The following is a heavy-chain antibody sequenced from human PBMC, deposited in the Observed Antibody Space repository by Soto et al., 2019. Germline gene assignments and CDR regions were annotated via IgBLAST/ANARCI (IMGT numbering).Heavy chain of an antibody. J-gene: IGHJ4*02. CDR1: GFTFRTYA. CDR2: LFGNGGGI. V-gene: IGHV3-23*01. D-gene: IGHD3-16*01. CDR3: AKARQPDGLWAFDQ. Sequence: GSLRLSCAASGFTFRTYAMSWVRQAPGKGLEWVSGLFGNGGGISYADSVKGRFTISRDNSNNMLYLQMRSLRVEDTVVYFCAKARQPDGLWAFDQWGQGTLVTVCS.